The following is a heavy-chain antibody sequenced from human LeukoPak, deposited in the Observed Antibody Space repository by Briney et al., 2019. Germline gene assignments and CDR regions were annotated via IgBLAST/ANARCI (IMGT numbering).Heavy chain of an antibody. J-gene: IGHJ6*03. Sequence: PSETLSLTCTVSGGSISSYYWSWIRQPPGKGLEWNGYIYYSGSTNYNPSLKSRVTISVDTSKNQFSLKLSSVTAADTAVYYCARGLSGYCYGYDYYYMDVWGKWTTVTVSS. V-gene: IGHV4-59*01. CDR2: IYYSGST. CDR3: ARGLSGYCYGYDYYYMDV. CDR1: GGSISSYY. D-gene: IGHD5-18*01.